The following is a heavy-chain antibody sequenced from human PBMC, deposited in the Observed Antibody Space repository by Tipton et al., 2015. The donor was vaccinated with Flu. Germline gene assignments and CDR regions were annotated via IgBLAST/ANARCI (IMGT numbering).Heavy chain of an antibody. CDR3: ATGFCGGNCYLLDW. CDR2: ISFDGNTK. V-gene: IGHV3-30*03. J-gene: IGHJ4*02. D-gene: IGHD2-21*02. CDR1: GFTFSNYG. Sequence: SLRLSCATSGFTFSNYGVHWVRLAPGKGLEWVALISFDGNTKNYADSVKGRFTISRDNSKNTVYLQMLSLRGDDAAVYYCATGFCGGNCYLLDWWGQGTLVTVSS.